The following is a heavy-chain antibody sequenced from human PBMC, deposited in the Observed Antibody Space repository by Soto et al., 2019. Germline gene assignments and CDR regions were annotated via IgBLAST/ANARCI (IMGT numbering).Heavy chain of an antibody. V-gene: IGHV4-61*01. Sequence: QVQLQESGPGLVKPSETLSLMCTVSGDSVSSDNYYWSWIRQPPGKGLEWIGYFYTGGSTRYNASLQGRVTISRDTSKNQFSLNLNSMTAADTAIYYCALQYSRYCFGPWGQGTQVTVSS. CDR2: FYTGGST. D-gene: IGHD2-15*01. CDR1: GDSVSSDNYY. J-gene: IGHJ5*02. CDR3: ALQYSRYCFGP.